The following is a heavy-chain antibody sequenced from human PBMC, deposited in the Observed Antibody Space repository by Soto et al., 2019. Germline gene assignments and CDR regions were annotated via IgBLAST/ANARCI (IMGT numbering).Heavy chain of an antibody. Sequence: PGGSLRLSCAASGFTFDDYAMHWVRQAPGKGLEWVSRISWNSGTIDYADSVKGRFTISRDNAKNSLYLQMNSLRGEDTALYYCAKETPTGTPRFDYWGQGTVVTVSS. CDR2: ISWNSGTI. D-gene: IGHD1-1*01. J-gene: IGHJ4*02. CDR3: AKETPTGTPRFDY. CDR1: GFTFDDYA. V-gene: IGHV3-9*01.